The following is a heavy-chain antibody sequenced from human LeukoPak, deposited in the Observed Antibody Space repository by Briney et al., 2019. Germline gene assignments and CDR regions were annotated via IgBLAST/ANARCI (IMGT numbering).Heavy chain of an antibody. Sequence: SETLSLTCTVSGGSISSHYWSWIRQPPGKGLEWIGYIYYSGSTNYNPSLKSRVTISVDTSKNQFSLKLSSVTAADTAVYYCARGGYSGYGWGGYYYYGMDVWGQGTTVTVSS. CDR3: ARGGYSGYGWGGYYYYGMDV. V-gene: IGHV4-59*11. D-gene: IGHD5-12*01. CDR1: GGSISSHY. J-gene: IGHJ6*02. CDR2: IYYSGST.